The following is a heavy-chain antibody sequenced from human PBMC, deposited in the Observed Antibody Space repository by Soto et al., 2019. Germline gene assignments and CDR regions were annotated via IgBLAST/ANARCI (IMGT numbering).Heavy chain of an antibody. CDR1: GGTFSSYA. J-gene: IGHJ6*02. CDR3: ARSQGSSTSLEIYYYYYYGMDL. D-gene: IGHD2-2*01. Sequence: QVQLVQSGAEVKKPGSSVKGSCKASGGTFSSYAISWVRQAPGQGLEWMGGIIPISDTTNYAQKFQGRVTITADESTSTAYMELSSLRSEDTAVYYCARSQGSSTSLEIYYYYYYGMDLWGQGTTVTVSS. CDR2: IIPISDTT. V-gene: IGHV1-69*01.